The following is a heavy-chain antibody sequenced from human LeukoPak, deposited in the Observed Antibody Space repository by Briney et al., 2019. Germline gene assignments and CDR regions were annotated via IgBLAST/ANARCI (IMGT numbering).Heavy chain of an antibody. V-gene: IGHV4-59*08. J-gene: IGHJ4*02. CDR1: GGSISSYY. Sequence: SETLSLTCTVSGGSISSYYWSWIRQPPGKGLEWIGYIYYSGSTNYNPSLKSRVTISVDTSKNQFSLKLSSVTAADTAVYYCARARDWLFRSDFDYWGQGTLVTVSS. CDR2: IYYSGST. D-gene: IGHD3-9*01. CDR3: ARARDWLFRSDFDY.